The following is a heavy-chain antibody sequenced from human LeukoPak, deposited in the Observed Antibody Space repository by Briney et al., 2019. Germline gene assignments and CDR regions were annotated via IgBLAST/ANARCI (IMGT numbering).Heavy chain of an antibody. Sequence: GGSLRLSCAASGLTFSIYAMSWVRQAPGEGLEWVSAISGRGGTTYYADSVKGRFTISRDNSKNTLYLQMNSLRDEDTAVYYCTRDRSTWLFDYWGQGTVVTVAS. J-gene: IGHJ4*02. CDR3: TRDRSTWLFDY. CDR2: ISGRGGTT. V-gene: IGHV3-23*01. CDR1: GLTFSIYA. D-gene: IGHD6-13*01.